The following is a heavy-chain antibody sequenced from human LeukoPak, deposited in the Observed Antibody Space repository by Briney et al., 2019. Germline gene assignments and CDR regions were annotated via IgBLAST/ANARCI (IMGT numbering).Heavy chain of an antibody. CDR1: GFTFSSYG. CDR3: AKVGSGYDRIYYFDY. V-gene: IGHV3-23*01. D-gene: IGHD5-12*01. CDR2: ISGSGGST. J-gene: IGHJ4*02. Sequence: GGSLRLSCAASGFTFSSYGMSWVRQAPGKGLEWVSAISGSGGSTYYADSVKGRFTISRDNSKNTLYLQMNSLRAEDTAVYYCAKVGSGYDRIYYFDYWGQGTLVTVSS.